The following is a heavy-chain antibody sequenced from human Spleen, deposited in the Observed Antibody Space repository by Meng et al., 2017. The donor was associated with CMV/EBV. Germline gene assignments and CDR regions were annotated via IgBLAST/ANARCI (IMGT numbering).Heavy chain of an antibody. D-gene: IGHD1-26*01. V-gene: IGHV3-30*01. J-gene: IGHJ4*02. CDR3: ARDAVVGPTSRSGIGYFDQ. CDR2: ISFDASNK. CDR1: GFSISPYA. Sequence: GGSLRLSCAASGFSISPYAMQWVRQTPGKGLEWVAVISFDASNKRYADSVKGRFAISRDNSKDTLYLEMNSLRTEGTAVYYCARDAVVGPTSRSGIGYFDQWGQGTLVTVSS.